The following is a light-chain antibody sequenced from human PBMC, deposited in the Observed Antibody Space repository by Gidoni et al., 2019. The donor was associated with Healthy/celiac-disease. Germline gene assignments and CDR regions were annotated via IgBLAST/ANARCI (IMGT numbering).Light chain of an antibody. CDR3: QQSNSYSWT. CDR1: QSISSW. CDR2: KAS. Sequence: DIQMTQSPSTLSASVGDRVTITCRASQSISSWLAWYQQKPGKAPKLLLYKASSLDSGVPSRFSGSGSGTEFTLTISSLQPDDFATYYCQQSNSYSWTFGQGTKVEVK. J-gene: IGKJ1*01. V-gene: IGKV1-5*03.